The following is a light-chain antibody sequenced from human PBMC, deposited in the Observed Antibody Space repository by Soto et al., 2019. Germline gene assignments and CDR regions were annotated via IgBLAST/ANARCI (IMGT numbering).Light chain of an antibody. CDR2: EAT. V-gene: IGLV2-23*01. CDR3: CSFAGSNSWV. CDR1: RSDVGTYDL. J-gene: IGLJ3*02. Sequence: QSALTPPASVSGSPGQSITISCTGSRSDVGTYDLVSWYQHHPGAAPKLMIYEATRRPSGISNRFSGSKSGNTASLTISGLQAEDEADYYCCSFAGSNSWVFGGGTKLTVL.